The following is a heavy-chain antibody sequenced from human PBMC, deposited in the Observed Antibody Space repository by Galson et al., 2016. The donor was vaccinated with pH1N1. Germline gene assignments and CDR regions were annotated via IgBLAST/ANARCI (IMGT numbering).Heavy chain of an antibody. D-gene: IGHD4-17*01. CDR1: GFSLSTSGMC. V-gene: IGHV2-70*01. CDR2: IDWDDDK. Sequence: PALVKPTQTLTLTCTFSGFSLSTSGMCVSWIRQPPGKALEWLALIDWDDDKYYSTSLKTRLTISKDTSNNQVVLTMTNMDPVDTATYDCARLDYGDYSGYFEYWGQGTLVTVSS. CDR3: ARLDYGDYSGYFEY. J-gene: IGHJ4*02.